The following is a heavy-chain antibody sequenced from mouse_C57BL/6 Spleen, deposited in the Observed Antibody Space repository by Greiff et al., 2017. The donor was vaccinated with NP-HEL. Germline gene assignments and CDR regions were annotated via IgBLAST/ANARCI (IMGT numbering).Heavy chain of an antibody. V-gene: IGHV1-15*01. CDR3: RRGQAWFAY. J-gene: IGHJ3*01. CDR1: GYTFTDYD. D-gene: IGHD6-1*01. CDR2: IDPATGGT. Sequence: QVQLQQSGAELVRPGASVTLSCKASGYTFTDYDMHWVKPKPVHGLEWIGAIDPATGGTAYNQKFKGMAILTADNSSSTAYMELRSLTSEDSAVYYCRRGQAWFAYWGKGTLVTVSA.